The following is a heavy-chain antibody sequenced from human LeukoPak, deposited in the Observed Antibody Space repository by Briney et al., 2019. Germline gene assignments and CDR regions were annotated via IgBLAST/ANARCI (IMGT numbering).Heavy chain of an antibody. CDR3: AKGPNYFDS. J-gene: IGHJ4*02. CDR1: GFSFSNYW. Sequence: GGSLRLSCAASGFSFSNYWMHWVRQAPGMGLVWVTRMNSDGSATYYADSVQGRFTISRDNAKNTLYLQMNSLRAEDTAMYFCAKGPNYFDSWGQGTLVTVSS. V-gene: IGHV3-74*01. CDR2: MNSDGSAT.